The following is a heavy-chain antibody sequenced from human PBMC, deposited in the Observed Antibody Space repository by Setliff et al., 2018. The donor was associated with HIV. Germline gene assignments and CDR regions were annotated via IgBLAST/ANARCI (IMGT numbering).Heavy chain of an antibody. CDR1: GFTFSSAW. J-gene: IGHJ4*02. Sequence: PGGSLRLSCAASGFTFSSAWLNWVRQAPGKGLEWVGRIKSKTDGGTTDYAAPVKGRFTISRDDSKNTLYLQVNSLKTEDTAVYYCTLSSPYYDSLGYWGQGTLVTVSS. D-gene: IGHD3-22*01. V-gene: IGHV3-15*07. CDR3: TLSSPYYDSLGY. CDR2: IKSKTDGGTT.